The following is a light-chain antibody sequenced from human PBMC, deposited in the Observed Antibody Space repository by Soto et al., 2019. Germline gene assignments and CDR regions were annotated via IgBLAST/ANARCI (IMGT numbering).Light chain of an antibody. CDR1: QYISTF. CDR2: TAS. CDR3: QQGNSFPRT. V-gene: IGKV1-39*01. Sequence: DIQMTQSPSSLSAFVGDRVTITCRTSQYISTFLNWYQQKPGKAPNLLISTASSLQSGVPSRFSGSGSGTDFTLTISSLQPEDFGTYYCQQGNSFPRTFGGGTKVEIK. J-gene: IGKJ4*01.